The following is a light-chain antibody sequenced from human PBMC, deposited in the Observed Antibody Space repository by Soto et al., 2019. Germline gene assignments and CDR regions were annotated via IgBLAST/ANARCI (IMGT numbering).Light chain of an antibody. V-gene: IGLV1-36*01. Sequence: QSVLTQPPSVSEAPRQRVPFSFPGSSSNIGNNAVNWYQQLPGQAPKIVIYYDDLLTSGVSDRFSGSKSGISASLAISDLQSDDEADYYCAAWDDSLNAYVFGPGTQLTVL. CDR1: SSNIGNNA. CDR2: YDD. CDR3: AAWDDSLNAYV. J-gene: IGLJ7*01.